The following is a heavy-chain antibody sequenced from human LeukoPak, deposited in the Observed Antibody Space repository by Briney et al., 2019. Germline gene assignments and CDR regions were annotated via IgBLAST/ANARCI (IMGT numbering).Heavy chain of an antibody. V-gene: IGHV5-51*01. D-gene: IGHD1-26*01. Sequence: GESLKISCKVSGYSFTSYRIGWVRQMPGKGLEWMGIIYSPSFQGQVTISVDKSINTAYLQWSSLQASDTAMYYCGMSGDRVPLQDDVFDVWGQGTMVTVST. CDR1: GYSFTSYR. CDR3: GMSGDRVPLQDDVFDV. J-gene: IGHJ3*01. CDR2: I.